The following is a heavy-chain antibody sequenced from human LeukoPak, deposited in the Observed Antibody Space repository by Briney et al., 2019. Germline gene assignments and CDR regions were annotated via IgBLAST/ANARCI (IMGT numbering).Heavy chain of an antibody. V-gene: IGHV4-4*02. J-gene: IGHJ4*02. CDR2: FCHCGST. CDR1: ADSINSRNW. D-gene: IGHD2-8*01. CDR3: VRNGRHYFDF. Sequence: SSETLSLTCAVSADSINSRNWWSWVRQSPGKGLEWIGEFCHCGSTNYNPSLKSRATISVDKSKSQFPLKLNSVSAADTAVYYCVRNGRHYFDFWGQGTLVTVSS.